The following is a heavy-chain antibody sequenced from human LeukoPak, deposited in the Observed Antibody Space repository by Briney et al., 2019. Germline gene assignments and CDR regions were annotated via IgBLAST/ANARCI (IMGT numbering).Heavy chain of an antibody. D-gene: IGHD7-27*01. V-gene: IGHV1-69*02. CDR2: IIPILGIA. CDR1: GGTFSSYT. Sequence: SVKVSCKASGGTFSSYTISWVRQAPGQGLEWMGRIIPILGIANYAQKFQARVTITADKSSSTAYMELSSLRSEDTAVYYCARGLTGDYWGQGTLVTVSS. J-gene: IGHJ4*02. CDR3: ARGLTGDY.